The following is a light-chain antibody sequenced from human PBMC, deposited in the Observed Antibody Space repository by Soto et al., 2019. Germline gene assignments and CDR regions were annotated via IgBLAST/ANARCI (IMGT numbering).Light chain of an antibody. Sequence: QSALAQPPSAAGSPGQSVTISCTGTTSDFGVYDLVSWYQHRPGRAPRLIIYEVTKRPSGIPVRFSGSKSGNTASLTVSGLQADDEAAYYCSSYAGGNKLLFGGGTKLTVL. V-gene: IGLV2-8*01. CDR1: TSDFGVYDL. J-gene: IGLJ3*02. CDR2: EVT. CDR3: SSYAGGNKLL.